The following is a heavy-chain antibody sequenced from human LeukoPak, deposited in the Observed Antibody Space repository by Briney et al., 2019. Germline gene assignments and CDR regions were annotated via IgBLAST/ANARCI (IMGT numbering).Heavy chain of an antibody. V-gene: IGHV3-23*01. CDR1: GFTFSSYA. CDR2: ISGSGGST. CDR3: AKDSRYDTMIVVVISFDY. J-gene: IGHJ4*02. D-gene: IGHD3-22*01. Sequence: PGGSLRLSCAASGFTFSSYAMSWVRQAPGKGLEWVSAISGSGGSTYCADSVKGRFTISRDNSKNTLYLQMNSLRAEDTAVYYCAKDSRYDTMIVVVISFDYWGQGTLVTVSS.